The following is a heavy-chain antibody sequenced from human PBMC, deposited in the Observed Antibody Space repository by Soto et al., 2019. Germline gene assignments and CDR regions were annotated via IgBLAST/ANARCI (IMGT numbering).Heavy chain of an antibody. J-gene: IGHJ4*02. V-gene: IGHV4-59*01. Sequence: SETLSLTCTVSGGSMIAYYWNWMRQPPGKGLQWIGYTYYSGSTTYNPSLKSRVTMSVDTHKDQFFLKLTSVTAADTAVYYCARYCNNSDCRHLYYFDYWGLGTLVTVSS. D-gene: IGHD2-8*01. CDR1: GGSMIAYY. CDR2: TYYSGST. CDR3: ARYCNNSDCRHLYYFDY.